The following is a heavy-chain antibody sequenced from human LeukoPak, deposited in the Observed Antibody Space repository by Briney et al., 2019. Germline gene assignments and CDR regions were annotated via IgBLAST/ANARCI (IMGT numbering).Heavy chain of an antibody. D-gene: IGHD6-13*01. Sequence: GGSLRLSCAASGFTFNTYAMSWVRQAPGKGLEWVSAISGTGGTTMYADSVRGRFTISRDNSKNTLFLQMNSLRAEDTAVYYCAKGSFRQPVGGFDYWGQGTLVTVSS. CDR2: ISGTGGTT. CDR3: AKGSFRQPVGGFDY. CDR1: GFTFNTYA. V-gene: IGHV3-23*01. J-gene: IGHJ4*02.